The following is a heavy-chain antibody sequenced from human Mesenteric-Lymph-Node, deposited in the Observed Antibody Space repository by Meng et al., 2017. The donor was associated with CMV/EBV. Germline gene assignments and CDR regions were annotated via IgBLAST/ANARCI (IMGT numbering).Heavy chain of an antibody. D-gene: IGHD3-3*01. CDR1: STGSGGSS. CDR2: IYHSGST. J-gene: IGHJ4*02. CDR3: ARVLIAYYDFWSGPFDY. Sequence: STGSGGSSWSWIRQPPGKGLEWIGYIYHSGSTYYNPSRKSRVTISVDRSKNQFSLKLSSVTAADTAVYYCARVLIAYYDFWSGPFDYWGQGTLVTVSS. V-gene: IGHV4-30-2*01.